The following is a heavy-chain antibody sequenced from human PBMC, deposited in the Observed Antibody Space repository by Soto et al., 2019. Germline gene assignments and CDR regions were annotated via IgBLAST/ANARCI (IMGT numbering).Heavy chain of an antibody. J-gene: IGHJ4*02. CDR3: ARGSERAYFDY. CDR1: DFAVSSKY. V-gene: IGHV3-53*01. D-gene: IGHD1-1*01. CDR2: IYSGGST. Sequence: GGSLRLSCAPSDFAVSSKYMSWVRQAPGKGLEWVSIIYSGGSTYYADSVKGRFTISRDNSKNTLYLQMNSLRAEDTAIYYCARGSERAYFDYWGQGTLVTVSS.